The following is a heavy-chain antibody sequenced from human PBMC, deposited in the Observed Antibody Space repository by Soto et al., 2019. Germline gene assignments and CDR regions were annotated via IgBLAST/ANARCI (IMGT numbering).Heavy chain of an antibody. Sequence: QVQLVESGGGVVQPGRSLRLSCAASGFTFSSYGMHWVRQAPGKGLEWVAVIWYDGSNKYYADSVKGRFTISRDNSKNTLYLQMNSLRAKDTAVYYCARGTETSGSYPFIGMDVWGQGTTVTVSS. D-gene: IGHD1-26*01. CDR3: ARGTETSGSYPFIGMDV. J-gene: IGHJ6*02. CDR2: IWYDGSNK. V-gene: IGHV3-33*01. CDR1: GFTFSSYG.